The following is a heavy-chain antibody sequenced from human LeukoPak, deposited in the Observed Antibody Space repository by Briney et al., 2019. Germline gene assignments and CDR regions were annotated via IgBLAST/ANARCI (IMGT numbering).Heavy chain of an antibody. V-gene: IGHV3-30*02. CDR2: IQYDDGRNK. CDR3: ARESGESEATGFDL. J-gene: IGHJ3*01. CDR1: GFMFSRYY. D-gene: IGHD7-27*01. Sequence: GWSLRLSCAASGFMFSRYYMHWLRQAPGKGREGVALIQYDDGRNKYYVESVKGRFNISRDNSKNTLFLQMNSLTIEDTAVYYCARESGESEATGFDLWGQGTMVTVSS.